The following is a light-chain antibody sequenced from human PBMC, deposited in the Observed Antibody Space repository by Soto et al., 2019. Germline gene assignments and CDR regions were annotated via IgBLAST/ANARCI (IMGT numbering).Light chain of an antibody. J-gene: IGLJ2*01. CDR2: VNN. Sequence: QSVLTQPPSTSGTPGQRVTISCSGSSSNIGSNTVNWYQQLPGTAPKLLIYVNNQRPSGVPDRFSGSESGASASLAIGGLQSDDEADYYCATWDDSLNGVVFGGGTKVTVL. CDR3: ATWDDSLNGVV. V-gene: IGLV1-44*01. CDR1: SSNIGSNT.